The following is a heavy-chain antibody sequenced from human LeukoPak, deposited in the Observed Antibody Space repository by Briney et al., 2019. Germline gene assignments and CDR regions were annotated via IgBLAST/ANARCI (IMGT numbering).Heavy chain of an antibody. CDR2: ISSSSSYI. Sequence: GGSLRLSCAASGFTFSSYTMNWVRQAPGKGLEWVSSISSSSSYIYYADSVKGRFTISRDNAKNSLYLQMNSLRAEDTAVYYCARGRRRVAAPGATPPAPYFDFWGQGTLVTVSS. J-gene: IGHJ4*02. CDR3: ARGRRRVAAPGATPPAPYFDF. D-gene: IGHD6-13*01. CDR1: GFTFSSYT. V-gene: IGHV3-21*01.